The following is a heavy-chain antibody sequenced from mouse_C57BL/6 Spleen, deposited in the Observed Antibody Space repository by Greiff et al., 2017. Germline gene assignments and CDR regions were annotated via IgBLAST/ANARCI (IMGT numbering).Heavy chain of an antibody. J-gene: IGHJ4*01. CDR1: GFTFSDYG. Sequence: DVMLVESGGGLVKPGGSLKLSCAASGFTFSDYGMHWVRQAPEKGLEWVAYISSGSSTIYYADTVKGRFTISRDNAKNTLFLQMTSLRSEDTAMYYCARIDRGDAMDYWGQGTSVTVSS. CDR3: ARIDRGDAMDY. CDR2: ISSGSSTI. V-gene: IGHV5-17*01.